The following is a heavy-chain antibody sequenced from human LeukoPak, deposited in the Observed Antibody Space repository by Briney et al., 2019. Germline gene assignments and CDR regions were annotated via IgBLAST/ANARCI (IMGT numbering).Heavy chain of an antibody. D-gene: IGHD3-16*01. CDR1: GYTLTELS. Sequence: GASVRVSCKVSGYTLTELSMHWVRQAPGKGREWMGGFDPEDGETIYTQKFQGRVTMTEDTSTDTAYMELRSLRSEDTAVYYCATARGGDYFDYWGQGTLVTVSS. CDR3: ATARGGDYFDY. J-gene: IGHJ4*02. V-gene: IGHV1-24*01. CDR2: FDPEDGET.